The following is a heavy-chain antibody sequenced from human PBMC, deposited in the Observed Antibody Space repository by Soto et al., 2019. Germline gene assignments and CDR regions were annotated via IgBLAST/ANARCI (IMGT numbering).Heavy chain of an antibody. Sequence: SETLSLTCTVSGGSTSSDGYYWGWIRQPPGKGLEWIGSIYYSGSTYYNPSLKSRVTLSVDASKNQFSLKLSSVTAADTALYYCASHRNYYDSSRYYYYFDYWGRGTLVTVSS. CDR1: GGSTSSDGYY. J-gene: IGHJ4*02. D-gene: IGHD3-22*01. CDR3: ASHRNYYDSSRYYYYFDY. V-gene: IGHV4-39*01. CDR2: IYYSGST.